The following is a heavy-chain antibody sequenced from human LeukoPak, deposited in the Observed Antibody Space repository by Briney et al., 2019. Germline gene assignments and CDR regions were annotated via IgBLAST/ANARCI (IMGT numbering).Heavy chain of an antibody. V-gene: IGHV3-33*01. CDR2: IWYDGSNK. CDR1: GFTFSSYG. D-gene: IGHD6-6*01. CDR3: ARDHIPSSSGWFDP. J-gene: IGHJ5*02. Sequence: GRSLRLSCAASGFTFSSYGMHWVRQAPGKGLEWVAVIWYDGSNKYYADSVKGRFTISRDNFKNTLYLQMNSLRAEDTAAYYCARDHIPSSSGWFDPWGQGTLVTVSS.